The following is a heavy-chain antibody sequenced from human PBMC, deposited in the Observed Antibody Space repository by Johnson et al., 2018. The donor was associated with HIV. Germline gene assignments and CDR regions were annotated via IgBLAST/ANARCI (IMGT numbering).Heavy chain of an antibody. Sequence: MQLVESGGGLVQPGGSLRLSCAASGFTFSSYEMNWVRQAPGKGLEWVSYISSSGSTIYYADSVKGRFTISRDNAKNSLYLQMNSLRAEDTAVYYCARDRDNFWSGYPDAFDIWGQGTMVTVSS. J-gene: IGHJ3*02. V-gene: IGHV3-48*03. CDR3: ARDRDNFWSGYPDAFDI. CDR2: ISSSGSTI. D-gene: IGHD3-3*01. CDR1: GFTFSSYE.